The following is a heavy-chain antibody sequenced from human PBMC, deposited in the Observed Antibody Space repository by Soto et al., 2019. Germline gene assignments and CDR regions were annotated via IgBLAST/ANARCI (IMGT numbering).Heavy chain of an antibody. CDR1: GGSISSYY. D-gene: IGHD1-1*01. V-gene: IGHV4-59*01. J-gene: IGHJ6*02. CDR3: ARDLIPLEDYYYYGMDV. CDR2: IYYSGST. Sequence: SETLSLTCTVSGGSISSYYWSWIRQPPGKGLEWIGYIYYSGSTNYNPSLKSRVTISVDTSKNQFSLKLSSVTAADTAVYYCARDLIPLEDYYYYGMDVWGQGTTVTVSS.